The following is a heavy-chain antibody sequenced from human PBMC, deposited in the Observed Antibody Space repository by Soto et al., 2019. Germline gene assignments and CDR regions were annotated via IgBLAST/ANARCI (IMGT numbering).Heavy chain of an antibody. J-gene: IGHJ4*02. Sequence: LVKPSETLSLTCIVSGSSASISSYQWSWIRQPPGKGLEWIGYMYYSGYTNYNPSLSSRVTISVARSTQVFSLRLSSVTAADTAVYSCVSEYYHTSDYHKMDWGQGTLVTVSS. V-gene: IGHV4-61*01. CDR1: GSSASISSYQ. CDR3: VSEYYHTSDYHKMD. D-gene: IGHD3-10*01. CDR2: MYYSGYT.